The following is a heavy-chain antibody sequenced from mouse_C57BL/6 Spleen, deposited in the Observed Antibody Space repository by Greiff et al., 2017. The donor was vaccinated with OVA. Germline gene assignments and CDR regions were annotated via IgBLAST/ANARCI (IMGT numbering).Heavy chain of an antibody. V-gene: IGHV1-69*01. CDR2: IDPSDSYT. Sequence: VKLQQPGAELVMPGASVKLSCKASGYTFTSYWMHWVKQRPGQGLEWIGEIDPSDSYTNYNQKFKGKSTLTVDKSSSTAYMQLSSLTSEDSAVYYCARWAYYSNYFDYWGQGTTLTVSS. CDR3: ARWAYYSNYFDY. D-gene: IGHD2-5*01. CDR1: GYTFTSYW. J-gene: IGHJ2*01.